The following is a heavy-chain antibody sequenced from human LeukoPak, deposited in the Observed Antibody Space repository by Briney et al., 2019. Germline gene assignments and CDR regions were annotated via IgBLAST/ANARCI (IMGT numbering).Heavy chain of an antibody. V-gene: IGHV1-18*01. CDR3: ARVGNGPTYYDILTGYYGAPDAFDI. CDR1: GYTFTSYG. J-gene: IGHJ3*02. Sequence: ASVKVSCKASGYTFTSYGISWVRQAPGQGLEWMGWISAYNGNTNYAQKLQGRVTMTTDTSTSTAYMELRSLRSDDTAVYYCARVGNGPTYYDILTGYYGAPDAFDIWGQGTMVTVSS. D-gene: IGHD3-9*01. CDR2: ISAYNGNT.